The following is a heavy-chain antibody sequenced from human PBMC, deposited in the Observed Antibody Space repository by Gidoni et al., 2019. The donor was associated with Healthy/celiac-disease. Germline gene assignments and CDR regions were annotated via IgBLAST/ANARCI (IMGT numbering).Heavy chain of an antibody. CDR2: IYYSGST. V-gene: IGHV4-59*01. CDR3: ARGEMATITYAFDI. CDR1: GGSISSYY. D-gene: IGHD5-12*01. J-gene: IGHJ3*02. Sequence: QVQLQESGPGLVKPSETLSLTCTVSGGSISSYYWSWIRQPPGKGLEWIGYIYYSGSTNYNPSLKSRVTISVDTSKNQFSLKLSSVTAADTAVYYWARGEMATITYAFDIWGQGTMVTVSS.